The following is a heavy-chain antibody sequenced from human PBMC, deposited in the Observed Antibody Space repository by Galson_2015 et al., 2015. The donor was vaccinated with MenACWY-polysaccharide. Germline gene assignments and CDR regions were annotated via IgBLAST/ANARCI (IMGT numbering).Heavy chain of an antibody. V-gene: IGHV3-30*18. J-gene: IGHJ6*02. D-gene: IGHD3-22*01. CDR3: AKDPGEYYYDSSGYKSYYYYGMDV. CDR1: GFTFSSYG. CDR2: ISYDGSNK. Sequence: SLRLSCAASGFTFSSYGMHWVRQAPGKGLEWVAVISYDGSNKYYADSVKGRFTISRDNSKNTLYLQMNSLRAEDTAVYYCAKDPGEYYYDSSGYKSYYYYGMDVWGQGTTVTVSS.